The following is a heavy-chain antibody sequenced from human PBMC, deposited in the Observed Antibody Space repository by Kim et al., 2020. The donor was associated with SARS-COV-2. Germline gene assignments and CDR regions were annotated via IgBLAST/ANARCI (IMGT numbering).Heavy chain of an antibody. V-gene: IGHV1-3*01. J-gene: IGHJ5*02. CDR2: INAGNGNT. CDR3: ARVVATAQGSHNWFDP. CDR1: GYTFTRYS. D-gene: IGHD2-15*01. Sequence: ASVKVSCKASGYTFTRYSMHWLRQAPGQRLEWMGWINAGNGNTKYSQNFQGRVTITRDTSANTAYMELSSLRSEDTAVYYCARVVATAQGSHNWFDPWGQGTLVTVSS.